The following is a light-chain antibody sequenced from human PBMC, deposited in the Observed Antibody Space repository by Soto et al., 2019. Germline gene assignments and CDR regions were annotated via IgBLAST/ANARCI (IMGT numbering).Light chain of an antibody. CDR2: WAA. J-gene: IGKJ1*01. V-gene: IGKV4-1*01. Sequence: DIVITQSPASLAVSLGDRGTINCKSIQSVLYSANNENYVAWYQQKPGQPPRLLIYWAATRESGVPDRFSGSGSRTDFTLTISSMKAEDVEVYYCQQYYTNPWAFGHGTQVDIK. CDR1: QSVLYSANNENY. CDR3: QQYYTNPWA.